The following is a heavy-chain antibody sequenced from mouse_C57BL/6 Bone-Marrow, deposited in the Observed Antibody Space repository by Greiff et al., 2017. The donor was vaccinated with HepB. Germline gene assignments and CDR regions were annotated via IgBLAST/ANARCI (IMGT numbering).Heavy chain of an antibody. Sequence: VQLQQSGPELVKPGASVKIPCKASGYTFTDYNVDWVKQSHGKSLEWIGDINPNNGGTIYNQKFKGKATLTVDKSSSTAYMELRSLTSEDTAVYYCARGVTTVVELYYYAMDYWGQGTSVTVSS. D-gene: IGHD1-1*01. V-gene: IGHV1-18*01. J-gene: IGHJ4*01. CDR2: INPNNGGT. CDR1: GYTFTDYN. CDR3: ARGVTTVVELYYYAMDY.